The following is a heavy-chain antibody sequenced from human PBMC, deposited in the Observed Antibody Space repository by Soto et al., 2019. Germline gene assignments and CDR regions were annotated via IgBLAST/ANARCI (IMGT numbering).Heavy chain of an antibody. D-gene: IGHD1-26*01. CDR1: GFTFSSYG. J-gene: IGHJ4*02. V-gene: IGHV3-33*01. CDR2: IWYDGSNK. Sequence: QVQLVESGGGVVQPGRSLRLSCAASGFTFSSYGMHWVRQAPGKGLEWVAVIWYDGSNKYYADSVKGRFTISRDNSKNTLYLQMNSLRAEDTAVYYCARWRAGAPFDSWGQGTLVTVSS. CDR3: ARWRAGAPFDS.